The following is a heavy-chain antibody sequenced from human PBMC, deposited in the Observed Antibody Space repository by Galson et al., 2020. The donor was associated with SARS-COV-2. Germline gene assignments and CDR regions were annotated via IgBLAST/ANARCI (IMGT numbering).Heavy chain of an antibody. CDR2: INPNTGGT. CDR1: GYTFSAYN. D-gene: IGHD2-8*01. V-gene: IGHV1-2*02. Sequence: ASVKVSCKATGYTFSAYNMHWIRQAPGRGLEWMGWINPNTGGTNYAQKFQGRVTMTRDSSITSVYMELSRLRSDDTAVYYCASDLYGANTGKSSYFFDYWGQGTLITVSS. J-gene: IGHJ4*02. CDR3: ASDLYGANTGKSSYFFDY.